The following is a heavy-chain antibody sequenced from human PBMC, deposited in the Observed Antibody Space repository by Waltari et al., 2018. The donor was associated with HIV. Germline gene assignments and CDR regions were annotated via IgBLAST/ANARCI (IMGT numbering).Heavy chain of an antibody. J-gene: IGHJ6*02. CDR1: GFTFGTFD. D-gene: IGHD3-10*01. V-gene: IGHV3-13*01. CDR2: IYTTGDS. Sequence: EVRLLQSGGGLVQPGGSLRLSCAAFGFTFGTFDMHWVRQRTGKGLEWVSTIYTTGDSFYPASVKGRFTISRENAKNSLYLQMNRLGVEDTAVYYCTRVKSGQMHYGMDVWGQGTTVTVSS. CDR3: TRVKSGQMHYGMDV.